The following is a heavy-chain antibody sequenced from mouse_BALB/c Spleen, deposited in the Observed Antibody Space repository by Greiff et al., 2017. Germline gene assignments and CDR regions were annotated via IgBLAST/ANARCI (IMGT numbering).Heavy chain of an antibody. Sequence: EVQLQQSGAELVRPGVSVKISCKGSGYTFTDYAMHWVKQSHAKSLEWIGRIDPANGNTKYDPKFQGKATITADTSSNTAYLQLSSLTSEDTAVYYCARSGDGYSYYAMDYWGQGTSVTVSS. CDR2: IDPANGNT. V-gene: IGHV14-1*02. CDR3: ARSGDGYSYYAMDY. J-gene: IGHJ4*01. CDR1: GYTFTDYA. D-gene: IGHD2-3*01.